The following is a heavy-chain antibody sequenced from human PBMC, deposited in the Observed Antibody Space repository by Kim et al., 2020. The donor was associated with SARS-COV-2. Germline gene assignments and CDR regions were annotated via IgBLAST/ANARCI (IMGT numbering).Heavy chain of an antibody. Sequence: ADSGKGRFTISRDNSKNTLYLQMNSLRAEDTAVYYCAKAGGIAARLVFDYWGQGTLVTVSS. D-gene: IGHD6-6*01. CDR3: AKAGGIAARLVFDY. V-gene: IGHV3-23*01. J-gene: IGHJ4*02.